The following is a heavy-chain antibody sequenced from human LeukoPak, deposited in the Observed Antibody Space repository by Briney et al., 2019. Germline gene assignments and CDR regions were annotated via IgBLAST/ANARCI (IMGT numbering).Heavy chain of an antibody. Sequence: GGSLRLSCAASGFTFDDYGMSWVRQAPGKGLEWVSGINWNGGSTGYADSVKGRFTISGDNAKNTLYLQMNSLRAEDTAVYYCARSGRGGAFDIWGHGTMVTVSS. CDR3: ARSGRGGAFDI. J-gene: IGHJ3*02. CDR1: GFTFDDYG. D-gene: IGHD1-26*01. CDR2: INWNGGST. V-gene: IGHV3-20*04.